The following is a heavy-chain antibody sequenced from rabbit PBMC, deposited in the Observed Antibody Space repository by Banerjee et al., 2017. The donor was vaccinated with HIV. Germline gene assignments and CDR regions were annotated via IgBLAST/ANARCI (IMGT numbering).Heavy chain of an antibody. Sequence: QSLEESGGDLVKPGASLTLTCTASGFDFSSYYMCWVRQAPGKGLESIGCVDIGSGSAYYASWAKGRFTISKTSSTMVTLQMTSLTAADTATYFCARDPYVLNGVSVNLWGPGTLVTDS. CDR2: VDIGSGSA. J-gene: IGHJ4*01. CDR3: ARDPYVLNGVSVNL. CDR1: GFDFSSYY. V-gene: IGHV1S40*01. D-gene: IGHD2-1*01.